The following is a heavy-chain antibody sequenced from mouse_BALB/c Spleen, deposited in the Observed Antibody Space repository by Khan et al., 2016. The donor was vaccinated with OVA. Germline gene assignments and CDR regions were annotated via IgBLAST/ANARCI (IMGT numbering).Heavy chain of an antibody. CDR1: GFTFSAYG. CDR3: ASHLAGSLAY. Sequence: EVELVESGGDLVKPGGSLRLSCAASGFTFSAYGMSWVRQTPDKRLEWVATINSDGYYTYYPDTVKGRFTITRNNAENTLYLQMSSLTSEDTAIYYCASHLAGSLAYWGQGTMVTVSA. D-gene: IGHD1-1*01. CDR2: INSDGYYT. V-gene: IGHV5-6*01. J-gene: IGHJ3*01.